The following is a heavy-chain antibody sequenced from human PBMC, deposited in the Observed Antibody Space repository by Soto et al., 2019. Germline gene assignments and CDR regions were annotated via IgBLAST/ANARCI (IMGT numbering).Heavy chain of an antibody. V-gene: IGHV3-23*01. CDR2: VTANGGST. CDR1: GFTFSVYA. D-gene: IGHD2-21*02. J-gene: IGHJ6*02. Sequence: EVQLLESGGGFVQPGGSLRLSCAATGFTFSVYAMTWVRQAPGKGLEWVSAVTANGGSTYSADSVKGRFTISRDNSKNTLFLQMNSLRAEDTAVYYCASRGVGDWANYYSYYGMDVWGQGTTVTVSS. CDR3: ASRGVGDWANYYSYYGMDV.